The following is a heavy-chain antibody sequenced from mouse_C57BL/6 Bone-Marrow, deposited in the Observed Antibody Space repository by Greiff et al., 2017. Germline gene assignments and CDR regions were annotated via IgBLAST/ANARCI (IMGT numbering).Heavy chain of an antibody. D-gene: IGHD1-1*01. CDR3: ARGYGSSSSWYFDV. CDR2: ISSGSSTI. Sequence: EVKLMESGGGLVKPGGSLKLSCAASGFTFSDYGMHWVRQAPEKGLEWVAYISSGSSTIYYADTVKGRFTISRDNAKNTLFLQMTSLRSEVTAMYYCARGYGSSSSWYFDVWGTGTTVTVSA. J-gene: IGHJ1*03. CDR1: GFTFSDYG. V-gene: IGHV5-17*01.